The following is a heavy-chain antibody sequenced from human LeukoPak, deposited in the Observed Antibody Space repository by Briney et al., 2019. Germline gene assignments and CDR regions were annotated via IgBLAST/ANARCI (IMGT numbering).Heavy chain of an antibody. Sequence: SETLSLTCTVSGGSISSSSYYWGWIRRPPGKGLEWIGSIYYSGSTYYSPSLKSRVTISVDTSKNQFSLKLSSVTAADTAVYYCARSGGYYGSGYYYGMDVWGQGTTVTVSS. D-gene: IGHD3-10*01. CDR2: IYYSGST. J-gene: IGHJ6*02. CDR1: GGSISSSSYY. CDR3: ARSGGYYGSGYYYGMDV. V-gene: IGHV4-39*01.